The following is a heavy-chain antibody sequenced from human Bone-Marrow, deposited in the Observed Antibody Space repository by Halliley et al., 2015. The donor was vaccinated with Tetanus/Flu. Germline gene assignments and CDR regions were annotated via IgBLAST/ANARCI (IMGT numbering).Heavy chain of an antibody. D-gene: IGHD3-16*01. V-gene: IGHV3-23*01. CDR2: TGLSGISP. J-gene: IGHJ3*02. Sequence: SVTGLSGISPFYADSVKGRFTVSRDNSKDTLYLQMDGLRGEDTAVYFCAKSHKRITTASGAFDIWGRGTLVTVSS. CDR3: AKSHKRITTASGAFDI.